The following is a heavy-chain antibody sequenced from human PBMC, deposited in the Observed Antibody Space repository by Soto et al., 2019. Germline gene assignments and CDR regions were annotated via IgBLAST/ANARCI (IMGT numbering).Heavy chain of an antibody. CDR2: ISGSGRST. Sequence: EAQLLESGGGLVQPGGSLRLSCAASGFTFNNYAMSWVRRAPGKGLEWVSGISGSGRSTYYADSVKGRFTISRDTSGNTVYVQMNSLRGEDTAVYYCATDGGPAAPSTLESWGRGTLVTVSS. CDR1: GFTFNNYA. J-gene: IGHJ5*02. D-gene: IGHD6-25*01. V-gene: IGHV3-23*01. CDR3: ATDGGPAAPSTLES.